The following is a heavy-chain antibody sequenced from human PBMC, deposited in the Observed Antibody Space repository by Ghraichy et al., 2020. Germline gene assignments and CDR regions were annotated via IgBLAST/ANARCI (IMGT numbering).Heavy chain of an antibody. J-gene: IGHJ4*02. Sequence: ASVKVSCKASGYTFTSYAMYWVRQAPGQRLEWMGWINAGNGNTKYSQKFQGRVTITRDTSASTAYMELSSLRSEDTAVYYCARDQRDCGGDCYPQMPVNWGQGTLVTVSS. CDR2: INAGNGNT. V-gene: IGHV1-3*01. D-gene: IGHD2-21*02. CDR3: ARDQRDCGGDCYPQMPVN. CDR1: GYTFTSYA.